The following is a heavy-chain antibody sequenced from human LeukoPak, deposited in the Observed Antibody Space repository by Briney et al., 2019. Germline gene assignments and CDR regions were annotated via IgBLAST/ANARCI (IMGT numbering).Heavy chain of an antibody. J-gene: IGHJ4*02. D-gene: IGHD3-10*01. CDR3: ARVKLWFGEPHDY. V-gene: IGHV3-7*01. Sequence: PWGSLRLSCAASGFTFSSYWMSWVRQAPGKGLEWVANIKQDGSEKYYVDSVKGRFIISRDNAKNSLYLQMNSLRAEDTAVYYCARVKLWFGEPHDYWGQGTLVTVSS. CDR2: IKQDGSEK. CDR1: GFTFSSYW.